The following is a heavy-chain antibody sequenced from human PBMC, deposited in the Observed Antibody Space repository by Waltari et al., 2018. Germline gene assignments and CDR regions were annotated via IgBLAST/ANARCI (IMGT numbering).Heavy chain of an antibody. Sequence: QVQLQESGPGLVKPSETLSLTCTVSGGSISSYYWRWIRQPPGKGLEWIGYIYYSGSTNYNPSLKSRVTISVDTSKNQFSLKLSSVTAADTAVYYCARDDLAAAGTLFQHWGQGTLVTVSS. CDR3: ARDDLAAAGTLFQH. CDR2: IYYSGST. D-gene: IGHD6-13*01. V-gene: IGHV4-59*01. CDR1: GGSISSYY. J-gene: IGHJ1*01.